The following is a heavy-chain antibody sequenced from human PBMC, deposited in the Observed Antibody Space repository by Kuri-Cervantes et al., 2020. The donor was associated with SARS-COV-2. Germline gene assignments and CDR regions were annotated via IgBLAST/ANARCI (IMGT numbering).Heavy chain of an antibody. CDR1: GFTFSSYS. V-gene: IGHV3-21*04. D-gene: IGHD5-18*01. Sequence: GGSLRLSCAASGFTFSSYSMNWVRQAPGKGPEWVSSISSSSSYIYYADSVKGRFTISRDNAKNSLYLQMNSLRAEDTAVYYCAKDLGYPAASDAFDIWGQGTMVTVSS. CDR2: ISSSSSYI. CDR3: AKDLGYPAASDAFDI. J-gene: IGHJ3*02.